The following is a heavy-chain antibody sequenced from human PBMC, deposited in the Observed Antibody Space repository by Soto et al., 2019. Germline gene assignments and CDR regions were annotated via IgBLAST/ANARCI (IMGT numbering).Heavy chain of an antibody. J-gene: IGHJ4*02. V-gene: IGHV3-23*01. CDR2: SGGSELST. CDR1: GLTLSSAD. Sequence: EVQLLESGGGLVQPGGSLRLSCVVSGLTLSSADLSWVRQPPGKGLEWVSASGGSELSTHYVDSVKGRFTISRDSSNNTLYLQMNSLSAEDTAVYYCVTPSWNYWGQGTLVTVSS. D-gene: IGHD1-1*01. CDR3: VTPSWNY.